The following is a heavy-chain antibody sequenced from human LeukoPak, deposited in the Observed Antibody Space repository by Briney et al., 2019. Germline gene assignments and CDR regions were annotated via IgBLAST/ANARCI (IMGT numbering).Heavy chain of an antibody. V-gene: IGHV5-51*01. D-gene: IGHD5-24*01. J-gene: IGHJ3*02. CDR3: ARREMATIRIGAFDI. CDR1: GYSFTSYW. CDR2: IYPGDSDT. Sequence: GESLKISCKGSGYSFTSYWIGWVRQMPGKGLEWMGIIYPGDSDTRYSPSFQGQVTISADKSISTAYLQWSSLKASDTAMYYCARREMATIRIGAFDIWGQGTMVTVSS.